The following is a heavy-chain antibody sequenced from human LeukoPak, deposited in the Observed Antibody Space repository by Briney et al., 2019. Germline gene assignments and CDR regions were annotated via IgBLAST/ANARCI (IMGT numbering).Heavy chain of an antibody. Sequence: PSETLSLTCTVSGGSISSSSYYWGWIRQPPGKGLEWIGSIYYSGSTYYNPSLKSRVTISVDTSKNQFSLKLSSVTAADTAVYYCARAVRSNSPFWFDPWGQGTLVTVSS. V-gene: IGHV4-39*07. CDR3: ARAVRSNSPFWFDP. CDR2: IYYSGST. CDR1: GGSISSSSYY. D-gene: IGHD4-23*01. J-gene: IGHJ5*02.